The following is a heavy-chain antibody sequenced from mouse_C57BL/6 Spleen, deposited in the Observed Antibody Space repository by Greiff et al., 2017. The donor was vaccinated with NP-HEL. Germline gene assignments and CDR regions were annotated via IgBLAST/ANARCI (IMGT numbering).Heavy chain of an antibody. CDR3: ARQSDFDV. CDR2: ISNGGGST. CDR1: GFTFSDYY. V-gene: IGHV5-12*01. J-gene: IGHJ1*03. Sequence: EVKLMESGGGLVQPGGSLKLSCAASGFTFSDYYMYWVRQTPEKRLEWVAYISNGGGSTYYPDTVKGRFTISRDNAKNTLYLQMSRLKSEDTAMYYCARQSDFDVWGTGTTVTVSS.